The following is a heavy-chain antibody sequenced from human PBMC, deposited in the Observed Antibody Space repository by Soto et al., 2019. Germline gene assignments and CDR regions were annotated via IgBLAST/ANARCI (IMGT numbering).Heavy chain of an antibody. CDR3: ARGSLPEYDFWSGHTSFDY. Sequence: SETLSLTCAVYGGSFSGYYWSWIRQPPGKGLEWIGEINHSGSTNYNPSLKSRVTISVDTSKNQFSLKLSSVTAADTAVYYCARGSLPEYDFWSGHTSFDYWGQGTLVTVSS. D-gene: IGHD3-3*01. V-gene: IGHV4-34*01. CDR2: INHSGST. J-gene: IGHJ4*02. CDR1: GGSFSGYY.